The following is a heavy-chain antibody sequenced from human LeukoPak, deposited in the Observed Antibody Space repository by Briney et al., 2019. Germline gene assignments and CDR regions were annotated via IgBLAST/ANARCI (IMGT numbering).Heavy chain of an antibody. V-gene: IGHV3-30-3*01. D-gene: IGHD2-2*02. CDR3: TTESYKKTVRYCSSTSCYRVDY. CDR2: ISYDGSNK. J-gene: IGHJ4*02. Sequence: GRSLRLSCAASGFTFSSYAMHWVRQAPGKGLEWVAVISYDGSNKYYADSVKGRFTISRDNSKNTLYLQMNSLRAEDTAVYYCTTESYKKTVRYCSSTSCYRVDYWGQGTLVTVSS. CDR1: GFTFSSYA.